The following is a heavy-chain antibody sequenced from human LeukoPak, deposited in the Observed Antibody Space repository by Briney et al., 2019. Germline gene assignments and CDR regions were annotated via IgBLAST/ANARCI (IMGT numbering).Heavy chain of an antibody. J-gene: IGHJ4*02. D-gene: IGHD3-10*01. CDR2: IYSGGST. V-gene: IGHV3-66*01. Sequence: GGSLRLSCAASGFTFSSYWMHWVRQAPGKGLEWVSVIYSGGSTYYADSVKGRFTISRDNSKNTLYLQMNSLRAEDTAVYYCARDRGNYFDYWGQGTLVTVSS. CDR3: ARDRGNYFDY. CDR1: GFTFSSYW.